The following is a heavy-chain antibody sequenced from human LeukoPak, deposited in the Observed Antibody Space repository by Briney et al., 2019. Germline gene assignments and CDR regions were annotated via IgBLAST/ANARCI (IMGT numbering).Heavy chain of an antibody. V-gene: IGHV4-59*12. D-gene: IGHD1-1*01. Sequence: SETLSLTCTVSGGSISSYYWSWIRQPPGKGLEWIGYIYYSGSTNYNPSLKSRVTISVDKSKNQFSLRLSSVTAADTAVYYRARWGTGDYFFDYWGQGTLVTVSS. CDR1: GGSISSYY. J-gene: IGHJ4*02. CDR3: ARWGTGDYFFDY. CDR2: IYYSGST.